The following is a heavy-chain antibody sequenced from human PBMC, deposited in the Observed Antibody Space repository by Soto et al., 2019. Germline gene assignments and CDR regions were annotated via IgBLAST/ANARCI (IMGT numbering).Heavy chain of an antibody. V-gene: IGHV5-10-1*01. CDR1: GDRFTSYW. J-gene: IGHJ4*02. CDR3: AIDPVLDY. CDR2: IDPSDSYT. Sequence: VEPLKISNKAAGDRFTSYWVSWVRQMPGKGLEWMGRIDPSDSYTNYSPSFQGHVTISADKSISTAYLQWSSLKASDTAMYYCAIDPVLDYWGQVTLVTVRS.